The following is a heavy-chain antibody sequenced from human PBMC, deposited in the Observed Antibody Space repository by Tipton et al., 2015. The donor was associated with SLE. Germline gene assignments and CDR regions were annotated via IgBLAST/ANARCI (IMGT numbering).Heavy chain of an antibody. CDR1: GGSIDSGRNS. CDR3: ARETPQLLWFEGTDSEYSWFDP. CDR2: IYTSGTT. V-gene: IGHV4-61*02. J-gene: IGHJ5*02. D-gene: IGHD3-10*01. Sequence: GLVKPSESLSLTCTVSGGSIDSGRNSWNWIRQPAGKALEWIGSIYTSGTTEYNPSLKSRVTTSVDTSKNQFSLKLNSVTAAETAVYYCARETPQLLWFEGTDSEYSWFDPWGQGTLVTVSS.